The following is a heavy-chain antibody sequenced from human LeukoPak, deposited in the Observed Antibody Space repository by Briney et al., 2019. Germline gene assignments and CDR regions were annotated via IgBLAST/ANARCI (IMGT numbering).Heavy chain of an antibody. CDR2: VSGNGGST. V-gene: IGHV3-23*01. D-gene: IGHD1-26*01. CDR3: ARGAKWAYYFDY. Sequence: GGSLRLSCAASGFTFSSYAMNWVRQAPGKGLEWVSTVSGNGGSTFYADSVKGRFTISRDNAKDTLYLHMNSLTAEDTAVYYCARGAKWAYYFDYWGQGTLVTVSS. CDR1: GFTFSSYA. J-gene: IGHJ4*02.